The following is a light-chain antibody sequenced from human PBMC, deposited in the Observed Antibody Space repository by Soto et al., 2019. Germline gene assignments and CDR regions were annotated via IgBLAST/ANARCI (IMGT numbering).Light chain of an antibody. V-gene: IGKV3-15*01. CDR3: QQYNNWLKWT. CDR2: GAS. CDR1: QSVSIN. J-gene: IGKJ1*01. Sequence: EIVMTQSPATLSVSPGERATLSCRASQSVSINLAWYQQKPGQAPRLLIYGASTRATSIPARFSGSGSGTEFTLTISSLQSEDFAVYYCQQYNNWLKWTFGQGTKVEIK.